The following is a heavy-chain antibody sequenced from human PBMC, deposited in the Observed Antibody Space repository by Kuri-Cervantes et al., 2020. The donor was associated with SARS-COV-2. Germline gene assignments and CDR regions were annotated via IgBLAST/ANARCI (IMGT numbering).Heavy chain of an antibody. J-gene: IGHJ2*01. CDR2: IYYSGST. D-gene: IGHD4-17*01. CDR1: GCSISSYS. CDR3: ARPCGDALNWYCDL. V-gene: IGHV4-59*12. Sequence: SETLSPTFTVTGCSISSYSWSWIRQPPGKGLEWIGYIYYSGSTNYNPSLKSRVTISVDTSKNQFSLKLSSVTAADTAVYYCARPCGDALNWYCDLLGRGTLVTVSS.